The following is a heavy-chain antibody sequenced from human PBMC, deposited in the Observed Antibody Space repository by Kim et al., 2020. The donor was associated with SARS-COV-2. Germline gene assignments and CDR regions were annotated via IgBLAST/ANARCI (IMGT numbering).Heavy chain of an antibody. J-gene: IGHJ4*02. V-gene: IGHV1-46*01. Sequence: SATCAQRCQGRVTMTRDTSTSTGFMELSSLRSEDTAVYSCARGLRTAVFDYWGQGTLVTVSS. CDR3: ARGLRTAVFDY. D-gene: IGHD4-17*01. CDR2: SA.